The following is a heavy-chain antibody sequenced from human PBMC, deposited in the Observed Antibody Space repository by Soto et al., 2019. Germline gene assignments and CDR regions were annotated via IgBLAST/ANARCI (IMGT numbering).Heavy chain of an antibody. CDR1: GASISDSHW. D-gene: IGHD1-20*01. Sequence: QVQLQESGPGLVKPSGTLSLTCVVSGASISDSHWWTWVRQPPGKGLEWIGEMVHSGSTNYNPTLKSRFTISIDKSRDQFSLNLNSVTAADPAVYYCATNNAYAIEAWGQGTTVTVSS. CDR2: MVHSGST. J-gene: IGHJ6*02. V-gene: IGHV4-4*02. CDR3: ATNNAYAIEA.